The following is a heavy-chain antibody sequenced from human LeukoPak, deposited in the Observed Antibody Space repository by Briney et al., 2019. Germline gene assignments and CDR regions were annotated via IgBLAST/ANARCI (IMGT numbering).Heavy chain of an antibody. CDR1: GYTFTSYD. CDR2: MNPNSGNT. V-gene: IGHV1-8*03. CDR3: ARVRPAARYQYYMDV. Sequence: ASVKVSCKASGYTFTSYDINWVRQATGQGLEWMGWMNPNSGNTGYAQKFQGRVTITRNTSISTAYMELSSLRSEDTAVYYCARVRPAARYQYYMDVWGKGTTVTVSS. J-gene: IGHJ6*03. D-gene: IGHD1-14*01.